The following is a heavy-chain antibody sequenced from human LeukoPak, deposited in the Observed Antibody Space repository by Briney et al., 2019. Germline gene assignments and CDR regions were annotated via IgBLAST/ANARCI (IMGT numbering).Heavy chain of an antibody. Sequence: PGGSLRLSCAASGFTFSNYSMSWVRQAPGKGLEWVSYIRSSSSTIYYADSVRGRFTISRDNAKNSLYLQMNSLRAEDTAVYYCARDCYDILTGYQRYYFDYWGQGTLVTVSS. CDR3: ARDCYDILTGYQRYYFDY. CDR1: GFTFSNYS. D-gene: IGHD3-9*01. J-gene: IGHJ4*02. V-gene: IGHV3-48*04. CDR2: IRSSSSTI.